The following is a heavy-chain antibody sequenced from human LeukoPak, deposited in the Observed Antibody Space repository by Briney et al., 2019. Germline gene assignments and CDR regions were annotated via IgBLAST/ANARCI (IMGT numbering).Heavy chain of an antibody. CDR2: IKQDGTEK. D-gene: IGHD2-21*01. CDR1: GFTFTTYW. V-gene: IGHV3-7*01. CDR3: ARDHRGIYSPFDY. Sequence: PGGSLRLSCTASGFTFTTYWMSWVRHPPGKGLEWVANIKQDGTEKYYVDSVKGRFTISRDNAKNSLYLQMNSLRAEDTAVYYCARDHRGIYSPFDYWGQGTLVTVSS. J-gene: IGHJ4*02.